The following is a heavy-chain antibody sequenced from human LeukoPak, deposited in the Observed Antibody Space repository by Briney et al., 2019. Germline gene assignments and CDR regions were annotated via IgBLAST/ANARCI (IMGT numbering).Heavy chain of an antibody. CDR2: IYSGGRT. D-gene: IGHD6-19*01. CDR3: ARGETVAGRFDY. Sequence: PGGSLRLSCAASGFTVSSNYMSWVRQAPGKGLEWGSVIYSGGRTYYADSVKGRFTIARDNSKNTLYLQMNGLRAEDTAVYYCARGETVAGRFDYWGQGTLVTVSS. J-gene: IGHJ4*02. CDR1: GFTVSSNY. V-gene: IGHV3-53*01.